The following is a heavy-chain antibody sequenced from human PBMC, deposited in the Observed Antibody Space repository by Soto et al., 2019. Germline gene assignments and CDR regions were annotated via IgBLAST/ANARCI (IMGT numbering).Heavy chain of an antibody. Sequence: EVQLVESGGGLVQPGGSLRLSCAASGFTFSSYWMSWVRQAPGKGLEWVANIKQDGSEKYYVDSVKGRFTISRDNAKNSLYLQMNSLRAEDTAVYYCAREGVVDLQLGYFDYWGQGTLVTVSS. J-gene: IGHJ4*02. CDR3: AREGVVDLQLGYFDY. D-gene: IGHD1-1*01. CDR1: GFTFSSYW. CDR2: IKQDGSEK. V-gene: IGHV3-7*01.